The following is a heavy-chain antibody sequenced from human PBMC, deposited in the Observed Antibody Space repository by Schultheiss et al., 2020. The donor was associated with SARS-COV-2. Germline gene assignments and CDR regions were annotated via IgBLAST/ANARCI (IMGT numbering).Heavy chain of an antibody. Sequence: GESLKISCAASGFTFSTYAMSWVRQTPGKGLEWVSTISDSGGSTYYADSVKGRFTIYRDYSRSTLYLQINSLRAEDTAIYYCANLGRKSDSGYWGQGTLVTVSS. CDR1: GFTFSTYA. D-gene: IGHD2-21*02. CDR3: ANLGRKSDSGY. V-gene: IGHV3-23*01. CDR2: ISDSGGST. J-gene: IGHJ4*02.